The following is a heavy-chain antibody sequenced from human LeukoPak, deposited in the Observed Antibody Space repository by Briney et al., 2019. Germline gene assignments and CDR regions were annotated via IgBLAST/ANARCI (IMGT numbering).Heavy chain of an antibody. V-gene: IGHV3-74*01. Sequence: GGSLRLSCAASGFTFSSYWMHWVRQAPGKGLVWVSRINSDGSSTSYAYSVKGRFTISRDNAKNTLYLQMNSLRAEDTAVYYCARERSTMVRGVIIDPHAFDIWGQGTMVTVSS. CDR2: INSDGSST. CDR3: ARERSTMVRGVIIDPHAFDI. J-gene: IGHJ3*02. D-gene: IGHD3-10*01. CDR1: GFTFSSYW.